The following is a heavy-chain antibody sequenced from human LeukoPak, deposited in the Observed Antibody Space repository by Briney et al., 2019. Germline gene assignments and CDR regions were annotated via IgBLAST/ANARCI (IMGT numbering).Heavy chain of an antibody. D-gene: IGHD3-3*01. CDR1: GFSLSTSGVG. J-gene: IGHJ3*02. CDR2: IYWNDDK. CDR3: ALERYYDFWSGSVDAFDI. Sequence: SGPTLVKPTQTLTLTCTFSGFSLSTSGVGVGWIRQPPGKALEWLALIYWNDDKRYSPSLKSRLTITKDTSKNQVVLTMTNMDPVDTATYYCALERYYDFWSGSVDAFDIWGQGTMVTVSS. V-gene: IGHV2-5*01.